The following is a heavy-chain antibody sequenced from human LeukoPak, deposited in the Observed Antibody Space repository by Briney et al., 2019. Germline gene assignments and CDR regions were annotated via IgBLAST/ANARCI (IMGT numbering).Heavy chain of an antibody. J-gene: IGHJ4*02. CDR3: ATPRGSGRYLAFDY. CDR1: GFTFIRYW. Sequence: VGSLRLSCAESGFTFIRYWMHWVRPAPGRGLVWVSRMNRDGSSTNYADAVKGRVTLSRDKAKNTLSLHKKSLRAQGTAVYYCATPRGSGRYLAFDYWGQGALVTVSS. D-gene: IGHD1-26*01. V-gene: IGHV3-74*01. CDR2: MNRDGSST.